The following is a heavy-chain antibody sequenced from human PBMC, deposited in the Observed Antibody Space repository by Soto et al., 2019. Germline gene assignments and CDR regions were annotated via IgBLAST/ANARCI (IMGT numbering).Heavy chain of an antibody. Sequence: QVQLQQSGAGLLKPSETLSLTCTVYGGSFSGYYWTWIRQPPGKGLEWIGEINHRGSTNYNPSLKSRVTISVDTSKNQFSLKLSSATAADTAVYYCAGGGATGIFDYWGQGTLVTVSS. D-gene: IGHD3-16*01. V-gene: IGHV4-34*01. CDR2: INHRGST. CDR3: AGGGATGIFDY. J-gene: IGHJ4*02. CDR1: GGSFSGYY.